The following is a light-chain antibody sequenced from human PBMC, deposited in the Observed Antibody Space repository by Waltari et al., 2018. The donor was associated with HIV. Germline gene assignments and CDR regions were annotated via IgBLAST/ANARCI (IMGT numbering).Light chain of an antibody. V-gene: IGLV3-19*01. Sequence: SSELTQDPAVSVALGPTVRITCHGDSLRSYYASWYQQKPGQAPVLVIYGKNNRPSGIPDRCHGSSSGNPESVTSTGGQAEDEAEYYSNSRDSSGNHLVVGGGTKLTVL. CDR2: GKN. J-gene: IGLJ2*01. CDR3: NSRDSSGNHLV. CDR1: SLRSYY.